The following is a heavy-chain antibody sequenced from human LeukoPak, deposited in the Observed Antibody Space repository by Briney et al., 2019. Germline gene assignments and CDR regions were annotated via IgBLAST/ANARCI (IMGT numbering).Heavy chain of an antibody. V-gene: IGHV1-18*01. CDR1: GYTFTNYG. Sequence: ASVNVSCKTSGYTFTNYGISWVRQAPGQRLEWMGWVSTSNPHTNYAPKFRGRVIMTIDTSTTTAYLEMRSLTSDDTAVYYCARDRFLWGLGNWFDLWGQGTLVTVTS. D-gene: IGHD3-3*01. CDR3: ARDRFLWGLGNWFDL. CDR2: VSTSNPHT. J-gene: IGHJ5*02.